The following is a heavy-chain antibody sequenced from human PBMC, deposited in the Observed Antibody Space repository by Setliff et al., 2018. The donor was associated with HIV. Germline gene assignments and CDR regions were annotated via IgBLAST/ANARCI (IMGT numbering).Heavy chain of an antibody. CDR3: ARGSSTIAARPEFDP. CDR1: GYSVTYGYY. CDR2: VFHSGST. Sequence: PSETLSLTCAVSGYSVTYGYYWGWIRQPPGKGLEWIGSVFHSGSTYYNPSLKSRVTISVDTSKSQFSLNLSSVTAADTAIYYCARGSSTIAARPEFDPWGQGTQVTVSS. D-gene: IGHD6-6*01. J-gene: IGHJ5*02. V-gene: IGHV4-38-2*01.